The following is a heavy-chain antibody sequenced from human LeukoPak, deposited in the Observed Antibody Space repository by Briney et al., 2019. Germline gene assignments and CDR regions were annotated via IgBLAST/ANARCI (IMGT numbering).Heavy chain of an antibody. CDR1: GYTFTGYY. D-gene: IGHD3-9*01. V-gene: IGHV1-2*02. J-gene: IGHJ4*02. CDR2: INPNSGGT. CDR3: ARAPHYDILTGYYRGRKYYFDY. Sequence: ASVKVSCKASGYTFTGYYMHWVRQAPGQGLEWMGWINPNSGGTNYAQKFQGRVTMTRDTSISTAYMELSSLRSEDTAVYYCARAPHYDILTGYYRGRKYYFDYWGQGTLVTVSS.